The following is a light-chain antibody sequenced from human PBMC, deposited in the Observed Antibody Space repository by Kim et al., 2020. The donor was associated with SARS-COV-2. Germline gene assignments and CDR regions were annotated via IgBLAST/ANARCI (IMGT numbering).Light chain of an antibody. Sequence: EIVLTQSPGTLSLSPGERATLSCRASQSVARSFLAWYQQKPGQAPRLLISGASTRATDIPDRFSGSGSGTDFTLTITRLEPEDFAVYYCQQYGSSPITFGQGTRLEIK. CDR3: QQYGSSPIT. V-gene: IGKV3-20*01. CDR1: QSVARSF. CDR2: GAS. J-gene: IGKJ5*01.